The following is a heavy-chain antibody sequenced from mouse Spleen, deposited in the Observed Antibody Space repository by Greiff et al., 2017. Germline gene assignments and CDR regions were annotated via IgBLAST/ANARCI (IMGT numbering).Heavy chain of an antibody. CDR2: IWSGGST. CDR3: ARWSAWFAY. J-gene: IGHJ3*01. V-gene: IGHV2-2*02. CDR1: GFSLTSYG. Sequence: QVQLQQSGPGLVQPSQSLSITCTVSGFSLTSYGVHWVRQSPGKGLEWLGVIWSGGSTDYNAAFISRLSISKDNSKSQVFFKMNSLQANDTAIYYCARWSAWFAYWGQGTLVTVSA.